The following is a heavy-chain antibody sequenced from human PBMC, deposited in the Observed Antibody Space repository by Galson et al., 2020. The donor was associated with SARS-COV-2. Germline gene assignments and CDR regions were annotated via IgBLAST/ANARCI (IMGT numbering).Heavy chain of an antibody. Sequence: SQTLSLTCTVSGGSISSGGYYWSWIRQHPGKGLEWIGYIYYSGSTYYNPSLTSRVTISVDTSKNQFSLQLSSVTAADTAVYYCARDEFNRDGYPAGGYFDLWGRGTLVTVSS. V-gene: IGHV4-31*03. CDR3: ARDEFNRDGYPAGGYFDL. CDR1: GGSISSGGYY. J-gene: IGHJ2*01. D-gene: IGHD5-12*01. CDR2: IYYSGST.